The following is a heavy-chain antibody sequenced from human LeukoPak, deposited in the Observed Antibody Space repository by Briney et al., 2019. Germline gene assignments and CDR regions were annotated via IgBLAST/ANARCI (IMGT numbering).Heavy chain of an antibody. Sequence: PGGSLRLSCAASGFTFSSYAMSWVRQAPGKGLEWVSAISGSGGSTYYADSVKGRFTISRDNSKNTLYLQMNSLRAEDTAVYYCAKVDHYDFWSGPQGGFDPWGQGTLVTVSS. CDR2: ISGSGGST. CDR1: GFTFSSYA. CDR3: AKVDHYDFWSGPQGGFDP. D-gene: IGHD3-3*01. V-gene: IGHV3-23*01. J-gene: IGHJ5*02.